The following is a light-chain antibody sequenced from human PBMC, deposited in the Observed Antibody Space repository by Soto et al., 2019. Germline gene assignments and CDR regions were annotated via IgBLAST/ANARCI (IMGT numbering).Light chain of an antibody. Sequence: QSVLTQPPSASGSPGQSVTISCTGTSSDVGGYNYVSWYQQHPGKAPKLMIYEVSERPSGVPDRFSGSKSGTSATLDITGLQTGDEADYYCGTRDSSRIGYVFGTGTKVTVL. CDR1: SSDVGGYNY. V-gene: IGLV2-8*01. CDR3: GTRDSSRIGYV. J-gene: IGLJ1*01. CDR2: EVS.